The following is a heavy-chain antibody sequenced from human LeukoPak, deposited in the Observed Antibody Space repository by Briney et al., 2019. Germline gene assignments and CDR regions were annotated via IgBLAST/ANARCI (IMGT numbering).Heavy chain of an antibody. CDR1: GYTFASYY. Sequence: ASVKVSCKASGYTFASYYMHWVRQAPGQGLEWMGWISAYNGNTNYAQKLQGRVTMTTDTSTSTAYMELSSLRSEDTAVYYCARDCAKGDTAMVGYYYYMDVWGKGTTVTVSS. J-gene: IGHJ6*03. CDR2: ISAYNGNT. D-gene: IGHD5-18*01. V-gene: IGHV1-18*04. CDR3: ARDCAKGDTAMVGYYYYMDV.